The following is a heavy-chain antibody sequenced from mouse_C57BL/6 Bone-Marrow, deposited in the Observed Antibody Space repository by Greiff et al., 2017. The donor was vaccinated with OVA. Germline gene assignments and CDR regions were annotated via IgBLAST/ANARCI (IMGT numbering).Heavy chain of an antibody. V-gene: IGHV1-55*01. CDR2: IYPGSGST. J-gene: IGHJ2*01. D-gene: IGHD2-3*01. CDR1: GYTFTSYW. CDR3: ANHPVYDGLHRRDY. Sequence: QVQLQQPGAELVKPGASVKMSCKASGYTFTSYWITWVKQRPGQGLEWIGDIYPGSGSTNYNEKFKSKATLTVATSSSTAYMPLSSLTSEDSSVYYGANHPVYDGLHRRDYWGQGTTLTVSS.